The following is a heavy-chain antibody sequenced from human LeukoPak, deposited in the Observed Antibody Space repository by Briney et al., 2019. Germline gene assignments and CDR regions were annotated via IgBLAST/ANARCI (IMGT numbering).Heavy chain of an antibody. V-gene: IGHV3-48*01. CDR1: GFTFSTYS. Sequence: GGSLRLSCAASGFTFSTYSMNWVRQAPGKGLEWASYIRSSSTTMYYADSVKGRFTISRDNAKNSLYLQMNSLRAEDTAVYYCARDSNWVFDYWGQGTLVTVSS. J-gene: IGHJ4*02. D-gene: IGHD1-1*01. CDR2: IRSSSTTM. CDR3: ARDSNWVFDY.